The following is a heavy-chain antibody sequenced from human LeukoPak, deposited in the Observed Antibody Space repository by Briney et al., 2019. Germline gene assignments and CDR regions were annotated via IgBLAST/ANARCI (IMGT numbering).Heavy chain of an antibody. J-gene: IGHJ6*02. CDR1: GYSISSGYY. V-gene: IGHV4-38-2*02. CDR3: ARDSTSYYYYYYGMDV. D-gene: IGHD2-2*01. CDR2: IYHSGST. Sequence: PSETLSLTCTVSGYSISSGYYWGWIRPPPGKGLEWIGSIYHSGSTYYNPSLKSRVTISVDTSKNQFSLKLSSVTAADTAVYYCARDSTSYYYYYYGMDVWGQGTTVTVSS.